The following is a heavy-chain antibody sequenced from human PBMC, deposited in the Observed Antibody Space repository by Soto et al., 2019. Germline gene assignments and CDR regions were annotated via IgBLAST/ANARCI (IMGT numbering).Heavy chain of an antibody. J-gene: IGHJ6*03. CDR1: GGSFSGYY. V-gene: IGHV4-34*01. CDR3: ARGTIVVVPTYYYYYMDV. CDR2: INHSGST. D-gene: IGHD2-2*01. Sequence: SSETLSLTCAVYGGSFSGYYWSWIRQPPGKGLEWIGEINHSGSTNYNPSLKSRVTISVDTSKNQFSLKLSSVTAADTAVYYCARGTIVVVPTYYYYYMDVWGKGTTVTVSS.